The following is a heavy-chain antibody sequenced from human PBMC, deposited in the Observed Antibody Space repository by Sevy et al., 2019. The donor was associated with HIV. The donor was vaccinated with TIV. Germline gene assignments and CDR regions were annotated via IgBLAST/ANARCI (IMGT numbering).Heavy chain of an antibody. V-gene: IGHV3-23*01. D-gene: IGHD3-22*01. J-gene: IGHJ4*02. Sequence: GGSLRLSCAASGFTFSNYAMNWVRQAPGKGLEWVSGISGTGGSGTKTNYADSVKGRFTISRDDSKNSLLLQLNSLRAEDTAIYYCARKYDSSGYYDYWGQGTLVTVSS. CDR2: ISGTGGSGTKT. CDR3: ARKYDSSGYYDY. CDR1: GFTFSNYA.